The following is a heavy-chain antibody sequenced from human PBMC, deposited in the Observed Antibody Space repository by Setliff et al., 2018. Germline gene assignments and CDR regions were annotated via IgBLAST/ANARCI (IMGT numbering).Heavy chain of an antibody. D-gene: IGHD3-22*01. CDR2: ISNRNGET. V-gene: IGHV1-18*01. CDR1: GYTLTSYG. J-gene: IGHJ4*02. CDR3: ARINFYVSSGYYYAPDF. Sequence: ASVKVSCKASGYTLTSYGVTWVRQAPGQGLEWMGWISNRNGETNYAQMFLDRVTVTTDTSATTAYMELKNLRSDDTAVYYCARINFYVSSGYYYAPDFWGQGTLVTVSS.